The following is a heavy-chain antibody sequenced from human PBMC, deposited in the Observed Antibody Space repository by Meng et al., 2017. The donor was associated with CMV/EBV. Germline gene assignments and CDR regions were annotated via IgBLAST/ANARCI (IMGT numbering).Heavy chain of an antibody. J-gene: IGHJ5*02. CDR2: IYTSGST. V-gene: IGHV4-4*07. D-gene: IGHD2-2*01. CDR1: GGYISGYY. CDR3: ARDLMNCSSTSCANWFDP. Sequence: VRREGSGPGLVRHSGTLSLSCTVAGGYISGYYWGWIRQPAGKGLEWIGRIYTSGSTNYNPSLKSRVTTSVDTSKNQFSLKLSSVTAADTAVYYCARDLMNCSSTSCANWFDPWGQGTLVTVSS.